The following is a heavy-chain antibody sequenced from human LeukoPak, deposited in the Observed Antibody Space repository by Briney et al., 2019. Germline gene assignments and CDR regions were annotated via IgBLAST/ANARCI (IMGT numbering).Heavy chain of an antibody. CDR3: AREGYYFDY. Sequence: GGSLRLSCAASGFTFSNYWMHWVRQVPGKGLVWVALINRDGSTTNYADSVKGRFTISRDNAKNSLYLQMNSLRAEDTAVYYCAREGYYFDYWGQGTLVTVSS. CDR2: INRDGSTT. CDR1: GFTFSNYW. J-gene: IGHJ4*02. V-gene: IGHV3-74*01.